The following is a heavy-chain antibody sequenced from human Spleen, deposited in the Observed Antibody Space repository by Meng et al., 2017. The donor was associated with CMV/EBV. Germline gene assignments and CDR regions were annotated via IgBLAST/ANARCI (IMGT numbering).Heavy chain of an antibody. CDR2: IDWDDDK. CDR1: GFSLTTRGMC. Sequence: SGPTLVKPTQTLTLTCTFSGFSLTTRGMCVVWLRQPPNKALEWLARIDWDDDKFYNTSLKTRLTISKDTSNNRVVLTLTNVDPVDTATYYCARISPDSSSWIDYWGQGTLVTVSS. J-gene: IGHJ4*02. V-gene: IGHV2-70*17. CDR3: ARISPDSSSWIDY. D-gene: IGHD6-13*01.